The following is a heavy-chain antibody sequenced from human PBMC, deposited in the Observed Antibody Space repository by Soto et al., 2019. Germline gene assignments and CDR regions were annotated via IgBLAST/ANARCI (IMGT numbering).Heavy chain of an antibody. V-gene: IGHV3-48*03. CDR3: ARIAIAALHRLRGYWYWFDP. J-gene: IGHJ5*02. Sequence: GGSLRLSCAASGFTFSSYEMNWVRQAPGKGLEWVSYISSSGSTIYYADSVKGRFTISRDNAKNSLYLQMNSLRAEDTAVYYCARIAIAALHRLRGYWYWFDPWGQGTLVTVS. D-gene: IGHD6-6*01. CDR1: GFTFSSYE. CDR2: ISSSGSTI.